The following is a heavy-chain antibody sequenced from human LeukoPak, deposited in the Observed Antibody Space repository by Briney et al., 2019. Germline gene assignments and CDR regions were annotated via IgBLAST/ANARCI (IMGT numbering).Heavy chain of an antibody. Sequence: SETLSLTCAVYGGSFSGYYWSWIRQPPGKGLEWIGEINHSESTNYNPSLKSRVTVSVDTSKNQFSLKLSSVTAADTAVYYCATQPDMAAAGPGWFAPWGQGTLVTVSS. D-gene: IGHD6-13*01. J-gene: IGHJ5*02. CDR2: INHSEST. CDR1: GGSFSGYY. CDR3: ATQPDMAAAGPGWFAP. V-gene: IGHV4-34*01.